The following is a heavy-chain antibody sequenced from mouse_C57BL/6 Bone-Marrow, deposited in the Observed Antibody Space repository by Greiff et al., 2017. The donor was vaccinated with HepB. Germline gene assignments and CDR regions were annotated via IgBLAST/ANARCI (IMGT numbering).Heavy chain of an antibody. CDR3: TRRGSSYGWYFDV. Sequence: DVKLQESGGGLVQPGGSMKLSCAASGFTFSDAWMDWVRQSPEKGLEWVAEIRNKANNHATYYAESVKGRFTISRDDSKSSVYLQMNSLRAEDTGIYYCTRRGSSYGWYFDVWGTGTTVTVSS. CDR2: IRNKANNHAT. V-gene: IGHV6-6*01. CDR1: GFTFSDAW. J-gene: IGHJ1*03. D-gene: IGHD1-1*01.